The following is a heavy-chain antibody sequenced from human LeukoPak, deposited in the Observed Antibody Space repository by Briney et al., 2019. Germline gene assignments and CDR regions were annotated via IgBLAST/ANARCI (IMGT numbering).Heavy chain of an antibody. J-gene: IGHJ3*02. D-gene: IGHD3-22*01. CDR2: INHSGST. CDR1: GGSFSGYY. V-gene: IGHV4-34*01. Sequence: SETLSLTCAVYGGSFSGYYWSWIRQPPGKGLEWIGEINHSGSTNYNPSLKSRVTISVDTSKNQFSLKLSSVTAADTAVYYCARGDDSSGYYYWDAFDIWGQGTMVTVSS. CDR3: ARGDDSSGYYYWDAFDI.